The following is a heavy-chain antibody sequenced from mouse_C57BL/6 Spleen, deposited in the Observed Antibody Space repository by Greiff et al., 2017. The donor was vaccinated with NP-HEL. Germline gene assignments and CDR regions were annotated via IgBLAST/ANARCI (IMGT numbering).Heavy chain of an antibody. V-gene: IGHV1-55*01. J-gene: IGHJ4*01. CDR3: ARIITTIVAKAMDY. CDR1: GYTFTSYW. Sequence: VQLQQPGAELVKPGASVKMSCKASGYTFTSYWITWVKQRPGQGLEWIGDIYPGSGSTNYNEKFKSKATLTVDTSSSTAYMQLSSLTSEDSAVYYCARIITTIVAKAMDYWGQGTSVTVSS. D-gene: IGHD1-1*01. CDR2: IYPGSGST.